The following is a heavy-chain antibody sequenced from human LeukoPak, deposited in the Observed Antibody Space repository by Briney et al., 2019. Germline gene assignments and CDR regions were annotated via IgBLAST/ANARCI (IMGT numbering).Heavy chain of an antibody. CDR3: ARSLLRIVVVPAAIGY. D-gene: IGHD2-2*02. Sequence: ASVKVSCKASGYTFTGYYMHWVRQAPGQGLEWMGWINPNSGGTNYAQKFQGGVTMTRDTSISTAYMELSRLRSDDTAVYYCARSLLRIVVVPAAIGYWGQGTLVTVSS. CDR1: GYTFTGYY. CDR2: INPNSGGT. V-gene: IGHV1-2*02. J-gene: IGHJ4*02.